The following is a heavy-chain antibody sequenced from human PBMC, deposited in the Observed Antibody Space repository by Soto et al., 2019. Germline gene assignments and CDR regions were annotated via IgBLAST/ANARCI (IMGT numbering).Heavy chain of an antibody. Sequence: QMHLVESGGGVVQPGRSLTLSCVASGFTFTSYGIHWVRQARGKGLEWVAVIWYDGSNKYYGDSVKGRFSISRDNSKNTVYLQMNSLRAEDTAVYYCARDRRFLEWLDYWGQGTLVSVSS. V-gene: IGHV3-33*01. CDR1: GFTFTSYG. CDR3: ARDRRFLEWLDY. J-gene: IGHJ4*02. CDR2: IWYDGSNK. D-gene: IGHD3-3*01.